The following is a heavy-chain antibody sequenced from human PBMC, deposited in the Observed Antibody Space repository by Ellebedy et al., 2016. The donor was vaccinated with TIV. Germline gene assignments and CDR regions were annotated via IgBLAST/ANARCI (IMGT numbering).Heavy chain of an antibody. CDR3: ARISGYEPYYYYGMDV. V-gene: IGHV1-2*02. CDR1: GYTFTGYY. Sequence: AASVKVSCKASGYTFTGYYMHWVRQAPGQGLEWMGWINPNSGGTNYAQKFQGRVTMTRDTSITTAYMELSRLRSDDTAVYYCARISGYEPYYYYGMDVWGQGTTVTVSS. CDR2: INPNSGGT. J-gene: IGHJ6*02. D-gene: IGHD3-22*01.